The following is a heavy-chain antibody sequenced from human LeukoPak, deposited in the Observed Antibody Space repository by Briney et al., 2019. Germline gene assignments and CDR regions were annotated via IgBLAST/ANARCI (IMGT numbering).Heavy chain of an antibody. CDR1: GGSLSSSSYY. D-gene: IGHD2-15*01. Sequence: ASETLSLTCSVSGGSLSSSSYYWGWIRQPPGRGLEWIGNIYETGSTNYNPSLKSRVTISVDTSKNQFSLKLSSVTAADTAVYYCARVDGSCSGGSCPSGNWFDPWGQGTLVTVSS. CDR3: ARVDGSCSGGSCPSGNWFDP. J-gene: IGHJ5*02. CDR2: IYETGST. V-gene: IGHV4-39*01.